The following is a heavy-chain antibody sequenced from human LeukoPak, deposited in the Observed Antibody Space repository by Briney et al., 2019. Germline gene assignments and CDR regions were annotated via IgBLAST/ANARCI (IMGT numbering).Heavy chain of an antibody. CDR3: ARGALPYIGDAFDI. V-gene: IGHV1-2*02. CDR2: INPNSGGT. CDR1: GYTFTGYY. Sequence: ASVKVSCKASGYTFTGYYMHWVRQAPGQGLEWMGWINPNSGGTNYAQRFQGRVTMTRDTSISTAYMDLSRLRSDDTAVYYCARGALPYIGDAFDIWGQGTMVTVSS. D-gene: IGHD2-15*01. J-gene: IGHJ3*02.